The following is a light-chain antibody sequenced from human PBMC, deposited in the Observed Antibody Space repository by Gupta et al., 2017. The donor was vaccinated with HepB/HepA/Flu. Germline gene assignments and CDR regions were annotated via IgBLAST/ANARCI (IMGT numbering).Light chain of an antibody. CDR3: QQTYSAPQT. Sequence: DIQMTQSPSSLSASVGDRVTITCRPSQSISIYLNWYQQKVGKAPKLLMFGGSDLQSGVPSRFSGSRSGTDFTLTISRLQPEEFATYYCQQTYSAPQTFGQGTKMEIK. CDR2: GGS. CDR1: QSISIY. J-gene: IGKJ2*01. V-gene: IGKV1-39*01.